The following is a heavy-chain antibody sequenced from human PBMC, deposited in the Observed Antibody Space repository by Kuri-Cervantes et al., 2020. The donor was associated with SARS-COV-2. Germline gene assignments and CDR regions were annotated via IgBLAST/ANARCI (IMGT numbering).Heavy chain of an antibody. CDR1: GYTFTSYY. CDR2: INPSGGST. CDR3: ASHPLSGSSDYYYYYYMDV. D-gene: IGHD1-26*01. Sequence: ASVKVSCKASGYTFTSYYMHWVRQAPGQGLEWMGIINPSGGSTSYAQKFQGRVTMTRNTSISTAYMELSSLRSEDTAVYYCASHPLSGSSDYYYYYYMDVWGKGTTVTVSS. V-gene: IGHV1-46*01. J-gene: IGHJ6*03.